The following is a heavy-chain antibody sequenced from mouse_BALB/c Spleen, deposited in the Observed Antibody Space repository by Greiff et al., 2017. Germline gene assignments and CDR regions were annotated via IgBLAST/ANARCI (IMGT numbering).Heavy chain of an antibody. CDR3: ARGRGLLYYFDY. V-gene: IGHV5-6-5*01. Sequence: EVMLVESGGGLVQPGGSRKLSCAASGFTFSSYAMSWVRQTPEKRLEWVASISSGGSTYYPDSVKGRFTISRDNARNILYLQMSSLRSEDTAMYYCARGRGLLYYFDYWGQGTTLTVSS. J-gene: IGHJ2*01. D-gene: IGHD1-1*01. CDR1: GFTFSSYA. CDR2: ISSGGST.